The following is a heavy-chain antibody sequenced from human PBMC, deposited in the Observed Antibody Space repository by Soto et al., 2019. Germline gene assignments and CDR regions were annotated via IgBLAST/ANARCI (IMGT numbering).Heavy chain of an antibody. V-gene: IGHV4-31*03. D-gene: IGHD3-16*01. Sequence: QVQLQESGPGLVKPSQTLSLTCTVSGGSISSGGYYWSWIRQHPGKGLEWIGYIYYSGTTYYNPSLKTRLTISVDTSKNQVSLKLSSVTAADTAVYYCASTFGGAPPFDYWGQGTLVTVSS. J-gene: IGHJ4*02. CDR2: IYYSGTT. CDR1: GGSISSGGYY. CDR3: ASTFGGAPPFDY.